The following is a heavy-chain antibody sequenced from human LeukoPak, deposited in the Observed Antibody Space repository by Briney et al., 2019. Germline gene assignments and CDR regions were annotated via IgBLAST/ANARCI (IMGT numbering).Heavy chain of an antibody. CDR2: IIPILGIA. D-gene: IGHD5-24*01. V-gene: IGHV1-69*02. Sequence: GSSVKVSCKASGGTFSSYTISWVRQAPGQGLEWMGRIIPILGIANYAQKFQGRVTITADKSTSTAYMELSSLRSEDTAVYYCASSRDGYHLNAFDIWGQGTMVTVSS. J-gene: IGHJ3*02. CDR3: ASSRDGYHLNAFDI. CDR1: GGTFSSYT.